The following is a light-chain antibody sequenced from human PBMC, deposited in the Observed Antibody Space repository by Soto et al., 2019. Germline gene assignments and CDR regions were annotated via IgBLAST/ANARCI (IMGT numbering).Light chain of an antibody. CDR3: QQRRNWPLT. Sequence: EIVLTQSPATLSLSPGERATLSCRASQSVSSSLAWYQQKPGQAPRLLIYDASNRATGIPARFSGSGSGTEFTLTISSLEPEDFAVYYCQQRRNWPLTFGGGTKVEIK. CDR2: DAS. V-gene: IGKV3-11*01. CDR1: QSVSSS. J-gene: IGKJ4*01.